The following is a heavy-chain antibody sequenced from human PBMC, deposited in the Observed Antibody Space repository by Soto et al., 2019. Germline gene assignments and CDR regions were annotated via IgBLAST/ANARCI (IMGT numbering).Heavy chain of an antibody. J-gene: IGHJ6*03. V-gene: IGHV4-39*01. CDR1: GGSISSSSYY. D-gene: IGHD2-2*01. Sequence: SETLSLTCTVSGGSISSSSYYWGWIRQPPGKGLGWIGSIFYSGSTYYNPSLKSRVTISVDTSKNQFSLKLSSVTAADTAVYYCARLAYCSSTSCYGDYSNYDHYYYMDVWGKGTTVTVSS. CDR2: IFYSGST. CDR3: ARLAYCSSTSCYGDYSNYDHYYYMDV.